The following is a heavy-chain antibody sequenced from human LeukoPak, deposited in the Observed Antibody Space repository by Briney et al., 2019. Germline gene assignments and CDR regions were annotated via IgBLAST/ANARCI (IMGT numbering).Heavy chain of an antibody. V-gene: IGHV3-30*03. CDR3: AREESFWDIVVVPAWFDY. D-gene: IGHD2-2*01. Sequence: GGSLRLSCAASEFTFSSYGMHWVRQAPGKGLEWVAVISFDRRVQYYADSVKGRFTISRDNSKNSLYLQMNSLRAEDTAVYYCAREESFWDIVVVPAWFDYWGQGTLVTVSS. CDR2: ISFDRRVQ. J-gene: IGHJ4*02. CDR1: EFTFSSYG.